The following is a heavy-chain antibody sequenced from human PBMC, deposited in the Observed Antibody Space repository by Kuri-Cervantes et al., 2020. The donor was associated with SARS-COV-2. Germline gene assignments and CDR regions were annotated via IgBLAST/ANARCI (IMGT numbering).Heavy chain of an antibody. Sequence: SETLSLTCTVSGDSISSYYWSWIRQPPGKGLERIGYIYYSGSTNYNPSLKSRVTISVDTSKNQFSLKLSSVTAADTAVYYCARTARHFDLWGRGTLVTVSS. J-gene: IGHJ2*01. CDR3: ARTARHFDL. CDR2: IYYSGST. CDR1: GDSISSYY. V-gene: IGHV4-59*12. D-gene: IGHD5-18*01.